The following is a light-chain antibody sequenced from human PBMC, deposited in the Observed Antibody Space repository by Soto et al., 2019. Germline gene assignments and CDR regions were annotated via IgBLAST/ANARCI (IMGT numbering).Light chain of an antibody. CDR2: EVT. J-gene: IGLJ1*01. Sequence: QSALTQPASVSGSPGQSITISCSGTSSNIGGYNVVSWYQQHPGKAPKVMIYEVTIRPSGVSDRFSGSKSGNTASLTVSGLQAEDEADYYCSSYTGGNPSYVFGTGTKVTVL. V-gene: IGLV2-14*02. CDR1: SSNIGGYNV. CDR3: SSYTGGNPSYV.